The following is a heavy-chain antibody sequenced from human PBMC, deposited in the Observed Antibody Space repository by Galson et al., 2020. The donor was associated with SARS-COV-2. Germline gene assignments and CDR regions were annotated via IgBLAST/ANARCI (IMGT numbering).Heavy chain of an antibody. CDR1: GFTFSSYA. D-gene: IGHD3-3*01. J-gene: IGHJ5*02. Sequence: GGSLRLSCAASGFTFSSYAMSWVRQAPGKGLEWVSAISGSGGSTYYADSVKGRFTISRDNSKNTLYLQMNSLRAEDTAVYYCANVHYEFWGGENWFDPWGQGTLVTVSS. CDR2: ISGSGGST. V-gene: IGHV3-23*01. CDR3: ANVHYEFWGGENWFDP.